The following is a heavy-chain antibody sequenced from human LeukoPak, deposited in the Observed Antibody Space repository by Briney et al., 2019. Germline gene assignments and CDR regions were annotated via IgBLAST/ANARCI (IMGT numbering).Heavy chain of an antibody. CDR1: GGSISSSSYY. D-gene: IGHD3-16*01. Sequence: SETLSLTCTVSGGSISSSSYYWGWIRQPPGKGLEWIGTIYYSGSTYYNPSLKSRVTISVDTSKNQFSLKLSSVAAADTAVYYCARRPYDQVWGENYFDYWGQGTLVTVSS. J-gene: IGHJ4*02. V-gene: IGHV4-39*01. CDR3: ARRPYDQVWGENYFDY. CDR2: IYYSGST.